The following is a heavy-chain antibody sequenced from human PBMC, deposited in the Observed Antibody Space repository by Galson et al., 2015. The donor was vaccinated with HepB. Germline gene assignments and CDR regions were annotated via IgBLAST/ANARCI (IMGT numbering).Heavy chain of an antibody. Sequence: SLRLSCAASGFTFSSYGMHWVRQAPGKGLEWVAVISGPGDNTYYADSVKGRFTISRDNSKSTVYLQMNSLRAGDTAVYYCTREGVSSNGWYADSWGQGTLVTVSS. CDR2: ISGPGDNT. J-gene: IGHJ4*02. CDR3: TREGVSSNGWYADS. V-gene: IGHV3-33*08. D-gene: IGHD6-19*01. CDR1: GFTFSSYG.